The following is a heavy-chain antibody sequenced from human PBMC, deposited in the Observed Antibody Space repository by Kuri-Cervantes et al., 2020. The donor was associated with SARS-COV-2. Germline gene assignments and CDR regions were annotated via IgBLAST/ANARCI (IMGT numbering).Heavy chain of an antibody. CDR2: IIPIFGIA. Sequence: SVKVSCKASGGTFSSYAISWVRQAPGQGLEWMGRIIPIFGIANYAQKFQGRVTITADKSTSTAYMELSSLRSEDTAGYYCARQLETTMLYYFDYWGQGTLLTVSS. D-gene: IGHD3-10*02. J-gene: IGHJ4*02. CDR3: ARQLETTMLYYFDY. V-gene: IGHV1-69*04. CDR1: GGTFSSYA.